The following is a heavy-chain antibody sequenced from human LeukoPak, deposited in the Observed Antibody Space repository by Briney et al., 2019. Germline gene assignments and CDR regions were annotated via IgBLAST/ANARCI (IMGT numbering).Heavy chain of an antibody. J-gene: IGHJ4*02. CDR1: SVSINSSPYY. Sequence: SETLSLTCTVSSVSINSSPYYWGWLRQSPGKGLEWIGSISYSGTTYYNPSLKSRVTIFVDTYRNHFSLKLTSVTAADTAVYYCAANSADYNTLGSSYKVWGQGTLVTVSS. CDR3: AANSADYNTLGSSYKV. V-gene: IGHV4-39*02. CDR2: ISYSGTT. D-gene: IGHD3-10*01.